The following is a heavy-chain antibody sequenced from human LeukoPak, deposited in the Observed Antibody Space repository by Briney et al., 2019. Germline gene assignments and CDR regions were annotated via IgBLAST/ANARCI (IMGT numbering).Heavy chain of an antibody. Sequence: GGSLRLSCAASGFTVSGNYMTWVRQAPGKGLEWVSVIYSGGSTYYADSVKGRFTISRDNSKNTLYLQMNSLRAEDTAVYYCARERSRSRGFDYWGQGTLVTVSS. V-gene: IGHV3-53*01. CDR1: GFTVSGNY. CDR2: IYSGGST. CDR3: ARERSRSRGFDY. J-gene: IGHJ4*02. D-gene: IGHD6-13*01.